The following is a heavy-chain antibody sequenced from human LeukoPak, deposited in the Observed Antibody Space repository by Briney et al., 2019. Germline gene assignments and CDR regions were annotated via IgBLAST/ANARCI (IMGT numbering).Heavy chain of an antibody. V-gene: IGHV3-20*04. CDR3: ARPAASGYSSGWYPFDY. Sequence: PGGSLRLSCAASGFTFDDYGMSWVRQAPGKGLEWVSGINWNGGSTGYADSVKGRFTISRDNAKNSLYLQMNSLRAEDTAVYYCARPAASGYSSGWYPFDYWGQGTLVTVSS. CDR2: INWNGGST. D-gene: IGHD6-19*01. J-gene: IGHJ4*02. CDR1: GFTFDDYG.